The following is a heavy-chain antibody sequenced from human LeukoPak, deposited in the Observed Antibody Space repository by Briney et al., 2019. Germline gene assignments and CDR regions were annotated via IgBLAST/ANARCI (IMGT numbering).Heavy chain of an antibody. CDR1: GFTLSDYY. D-gene: IGHD4/OR15-4a*01. Sequence: GGSLRLSCAASGFTLSDYYVRWIRQAPGKGLEWVAFISNSGFTTYYADSVRGRFTVSRDNAKDSVSLQMNSLRAEDTARYYCAREDSGGNSFDYWGQGAQVTVS. CDR2: ISNSGFTT. V-gene: IGHV3-11*01. J-gene: IGHJ4*02. CDR3: AREDSGGNSFDY.